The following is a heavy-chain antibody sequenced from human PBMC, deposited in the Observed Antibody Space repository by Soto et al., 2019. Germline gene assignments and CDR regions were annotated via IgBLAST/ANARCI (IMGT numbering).Heavy chain of an antibody. V-gene: IGHV1-46*03. Sequence: ASVKVSCKASGYSLTSYYMHWVRQAPGQGLEWMGIINPSGGSTSYAQKFQGRVTMTRDTSTNTVYMELSSLRSEDTAVYYCARARQQLVNPRGWFDPWGKGTLVTVDS. J-gene: IGHJ5*02. CDR2: INPSGGST. CDR3: ARARQQLVNPRGWFDP. D-gene: IGHD6-13*01. CDR1: GYSLTSYY.